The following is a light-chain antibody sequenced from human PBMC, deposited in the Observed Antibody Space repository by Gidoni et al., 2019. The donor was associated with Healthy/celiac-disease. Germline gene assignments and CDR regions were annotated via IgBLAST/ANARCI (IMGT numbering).Light chain of an antibody. J-gene: IGKJ3*01. CDR1: QGIRND. V-gene: IGKV1-6*01. CDR3: LQDYNYPPFT. CDR2: AAS. Sequence: AIQMPQSPSSLSASVGDRVTITCRASQGIRNDLGWYQQKPGKAPKLLIYAASSLQSGVPSRFSGSGSGTDFTLTISSLQPEDFATYYCLQDYNYPPFTFGPGTKVDIK.